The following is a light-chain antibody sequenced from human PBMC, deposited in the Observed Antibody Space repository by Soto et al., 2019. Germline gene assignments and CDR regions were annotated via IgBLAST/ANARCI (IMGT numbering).Light chain of an antibody. CDR3: QQYDNLLALT. CDR1: QDISKY. CDR2: DAS. V-gene: IGKV1-33*01. J-gene: IGKJ4*01. Sequence: DIQMTQSPSSLSASVGDRVTIACQASQDISKYLNWYQFRPGQAPKLLIYDASNLETGVPSRFRGSGSGTHFTSTIISLQPEDVATYYCQQYDNLLALTFGGGTKVQIK.